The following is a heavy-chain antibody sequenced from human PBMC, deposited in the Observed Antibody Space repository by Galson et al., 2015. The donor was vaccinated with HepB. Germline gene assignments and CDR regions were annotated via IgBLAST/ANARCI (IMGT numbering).Heavy chain of an antibody. Sequence: SLRLSCAASGFTFSSYGMHWVRQAPGKGLEWVAVIWYDGSNKYYADSVKGRFTISRDNSKNTLYLQMNSLRAEDTAVYYCARNDYGDYVAPFEPLNYYGMDVWGQGTTVTVSS. V-gene: IGHV3-33*01. J-gene: IGHJ6*02. CDR2: IWYDGSNK. CDR1: GFTFSSYG. CDR3: ARNDYGDYVAPFEPLNYYGMDV. D-gene: IGHD4-17*01.